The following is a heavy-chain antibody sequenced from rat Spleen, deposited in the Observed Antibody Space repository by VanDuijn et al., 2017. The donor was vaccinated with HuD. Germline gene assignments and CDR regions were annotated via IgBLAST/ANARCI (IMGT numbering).Heavy chain of an antibody. CDR3: ARWDYYSPRWYFDF. D-gene: IGHD1-1*01. V-gene: IGHV3-3*01. Sequence: QLQESGPGLVKPSQSLSLTCSVTVYSITSSYRWNWIRKFPGNKLEWMGYINGAGSTNNNPSPKSRISITRDTSKNQFFLQVNSVTTEDTATYCCARWDYYSPRWYFDFWGPGTMVTVSS. CDR1: VYSITSSYR. J-gene: IGHJ1*01. CDR2: INGAGST.